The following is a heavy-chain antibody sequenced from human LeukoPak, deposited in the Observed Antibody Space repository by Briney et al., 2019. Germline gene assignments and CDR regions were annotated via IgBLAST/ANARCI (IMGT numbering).Heavy chain of an antibody. D-gene: IGHD2-2*02. J-gene: IGHJ6*02. CDR3: AGNGYCSSTSCYTGYYYYYGMDV. V-gene: IGHV4-59*01. Sequence: SEILSLTCTVTGGSISSYYWSWIRQPPGKGLEWIGYIYYSGSTNYNPSLKSRVTISVDTSKNQFSLKLSSVTAADTAVYYCAGNGYCSSTSCYTGYYYYYGMDVWGQGTTVTVSS. CDR2: IYYSGST. CDR1: GGSISSYY.